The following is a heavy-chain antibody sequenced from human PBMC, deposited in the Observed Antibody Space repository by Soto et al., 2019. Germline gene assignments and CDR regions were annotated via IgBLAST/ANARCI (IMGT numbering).Heavy chain of an antibody. CDR2: ISAYNGNT. CDR3: ARDSCSGGSCYSIMYYYYGMDV. CDR1: GYTFTSNG. Sequence: SVKLSCKDSGYTFTSNGISWVRQAPEQGLEWMGWISAYNGNTNYAQKLQGRVTMTTDTSTSTAYMELRSLRSDDTVVYYCARDSCSGGSCYSIMYYYYGMDVWGQGTTVTAP. J-gene: IGHJ6*02. V-gene: IGHV1-18*01. D-gene: IGHD2-15*01.